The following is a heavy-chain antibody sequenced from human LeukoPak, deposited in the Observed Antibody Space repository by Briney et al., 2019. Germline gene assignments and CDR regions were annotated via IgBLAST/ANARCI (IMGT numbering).Heavy chain of an antibody. CDR1: GFTFSNAW. J-gene: IGHJ4*02. CDR3: TTGASSGYDYVWIDY. D-gene: IGHD5-12*01. V-gene: IGHV3-15*01. Sequence: GGSLRLSCAASGFTFSNAWMSWVRQAPGKGLEWVGRIKSKTDGGTTDYAAPVKGRFTISRDDSKNTLYLQMNSLKTEDTAVYYCTTGASSGYDYVWIDYWGQGPLVTVSS. CDR2: IKSKTDGGTT.